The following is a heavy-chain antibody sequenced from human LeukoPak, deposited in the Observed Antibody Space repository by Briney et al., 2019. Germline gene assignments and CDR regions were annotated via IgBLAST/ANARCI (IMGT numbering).Heavy chain of an antibody. J-gene: IGHJ3*02. CDR2: INSDGSWT. CDR3: ARGWNTTPRSGFDI. CDR1: GNYL. Sequence: PGGSLRLSCAASGNYLMHWVRQAPGKGLVWVSHINSDGSWTSYADSVKGRFTISKDNAKNTLFLQMNSLGAEDTALYYCARGWNTTPRSGFDIWGLGTMVTVSS. V-gene: IGHV3-74*01. D-gene: IGHD1/OR15-1a*01.